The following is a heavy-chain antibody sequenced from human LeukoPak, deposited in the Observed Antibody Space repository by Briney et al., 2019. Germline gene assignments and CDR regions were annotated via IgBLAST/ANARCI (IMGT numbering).Heavy chain of an antibody. CDR3: AKVSILWFGELSPPAY. CDR1: GFTFSSYA. CDR2: ISGSGGST. V-gene: IGHV3-23*01. Sequence: PGGSLRLSCAASGFTFSSYAMSWVRQAPGKGLEWVSAISGSGGSTYYADSVKGRFTISRDNSKNTLYLQRNSLRAEDTAVYYCAKVSILWFGELSPPAYWGQGTLVTVSS. J-gene: IGHJ4*02. D-gene: IGHD3-10*01.